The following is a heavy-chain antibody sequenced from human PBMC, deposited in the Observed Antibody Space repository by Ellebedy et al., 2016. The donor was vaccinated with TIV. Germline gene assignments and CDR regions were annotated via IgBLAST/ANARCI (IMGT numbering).Heavy chain of an antibody. V-gene: IGHV1-3*01. Sequence: AASVKVSCKASGYTFTSYAMHWVRQAPGQRLEWMGRINAGNGNTKYSQKFQARVTITRDTSASTAYMELSSLRSEDTAVYYCARDGEVQFCNKIDCFAWWLAPWGQGTLVTVSS. CDR3: ARDGEVQFCNKIDCFAWWLAP. D-gene: IGHD2-21*02. CDR2: INAGNGNT. CDR1: GYTFTSYA. J-gene: IGHJ5*02.